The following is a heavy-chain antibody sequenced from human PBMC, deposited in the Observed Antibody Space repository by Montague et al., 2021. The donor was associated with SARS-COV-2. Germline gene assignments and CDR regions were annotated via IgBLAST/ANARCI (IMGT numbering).Heavy chain of an antibody. D-gene: IGHD3-16*01. J-gene: IGHJ6*02. CDR3: ARYYERSWDV. CDR2: IYYSGDT. CDR1: GASISSPSYY. Sequence: SETLSLTCTVSGASISSPSYYWDWIRQPPGNGLEWIASIYYSGDTYHNPSLKSRVTISVDTSENQFSLRLSSVTAADTALYYCARYYERSWDVWGQGTTVTVSS. V-gene: IGHV4-39*01.